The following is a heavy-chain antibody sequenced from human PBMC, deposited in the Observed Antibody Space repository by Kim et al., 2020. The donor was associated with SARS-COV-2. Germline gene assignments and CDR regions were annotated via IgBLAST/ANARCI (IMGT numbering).Heavy chain of an antibody. V-gene: IGHV3-7*01. J-gene: IGHJ4*02. CDR3: VGGIGWLPDY. D-gene: IGHD5-12*01. CDR1: RLTLSSYC. Sequence: GGSLRLSCVASRLTLSSYCLNWVRQAPGKGLEWVAIIKQDATEIHYGDSVQGHFTISRDNAKNSLYLQMNSLRADDTAIYYCVGGIGWLPDYWGQGTLVTVSS. CDR2: IKQDATEI.